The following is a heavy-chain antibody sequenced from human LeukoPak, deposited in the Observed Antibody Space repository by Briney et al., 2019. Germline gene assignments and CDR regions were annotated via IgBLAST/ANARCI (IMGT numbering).Heavy chain of an antibody. CDR3: ARGRSITLLRGVAMSDGFDI. V-gene: IGHV3-21*01. CDR1: GFTFTSYG. J-gene: IGHJ3*02. D-gene: IGHD3-10*01. Sequence: NPGGSLRLSCTASGFTFTSYGMNWVRQAPGKGLEWVSFIDTSGSYIYYGDSLKGRVTISRDNAKNSLYLQMNGLRAEDTAVYYCARGRSITLLRGVAMSDGFDIWGQGAMVTVSS. CDR2: IDTSGSYI.